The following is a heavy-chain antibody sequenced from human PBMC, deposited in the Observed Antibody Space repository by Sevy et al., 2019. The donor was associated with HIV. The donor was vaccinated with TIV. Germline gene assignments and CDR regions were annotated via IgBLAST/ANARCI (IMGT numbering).Heavy chain of an antibody. J-gene: IGHJ6*02. V-gene: IGHV4-59*01. CDR2: IYYSGST. CDR1: GGSISSYN. CDR3: ARAGYCSSTSCSPRVAYHYYGMDV. D-gene: IGHD2-2*01. Sequence: SETLSLTCTVSGGSISSYNWSWIRQPPGKGLEWIGYIYYSGSTNYNPSLKSRVTISVGTSKNQFSLKQSSVTAADTAVYYCARAGYCSSTSCSPRVAYHYYGMDVWGQGTTVTVSS.